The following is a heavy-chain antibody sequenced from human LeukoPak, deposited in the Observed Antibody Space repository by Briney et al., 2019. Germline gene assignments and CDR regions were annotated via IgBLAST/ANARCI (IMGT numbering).Heavy chain of an antibody. Sequence: GGSLRLSCAASGFTFSSYGMHWVRQAPGKGLEWVAFIRYDGSNKYYADSVKGRFTISRDNSKNTLYLQMNSLRAEDTAVYYCAKRYSSGWSKTRNYMDVWGKGTTVTVSS. D-gene: IGHD6-19*01. J-gene: IGHJ6*03. CDR1: GFTFSSYG. CDR3: AKRYSSGWSKTRNYMDV. V-gene: IGHV3-30*02. CDR2: IRYDGSNK.